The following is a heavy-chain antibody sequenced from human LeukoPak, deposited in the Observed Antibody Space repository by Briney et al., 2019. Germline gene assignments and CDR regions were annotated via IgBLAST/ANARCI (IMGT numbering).Heavy chain of an antibody. J-gene: IGHJ4*02. Sequence: ASVKVSCKASGYTFTRNYMHWVRQAPGQGLEWMGIINPRGGSTSYAQKFQGRLTMTRDTSTSTVYMELSSLRSEDTAVYYCAREDADYTFSFDFWGQGTLVTVSS. CDR1: GYTFTRNY. CDR3: AREDADYTFSFDF. CDR2: INPRGGST. V-gene: IGHV1-46*01. D-gene: IGHD4-17*01.